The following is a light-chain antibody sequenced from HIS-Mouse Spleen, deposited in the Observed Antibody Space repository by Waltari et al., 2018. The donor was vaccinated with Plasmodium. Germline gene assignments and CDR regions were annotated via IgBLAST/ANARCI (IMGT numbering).Light chain of an antibody. CDR3: QQSYSTWT. CDR2: AAS. CDR1: QSISSY. V-gene: IGKV1-39*01. J-gene: IGKJ1*01. Sequence: DIQMTQSPSSLSASVGDRVPITCRASQSISSYLKWYKQKPGKAPKLLIYAASSLQSGVPSRFSGSGSGTDFTLTISSLQPEDFATYYCQQSYSTWTFGQGTKVEIK.